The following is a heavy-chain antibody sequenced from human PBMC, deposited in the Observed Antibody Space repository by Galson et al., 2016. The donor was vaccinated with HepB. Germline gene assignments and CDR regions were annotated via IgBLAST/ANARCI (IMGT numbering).Heavy chain of an antibody. CDR1: GDSVSSNSAA. D-gene: IGHD3-9*01. V-gene: IGHV6-1*01. CDR2: TYYRSKWYN. J-gene: IGHJ6*02. CDR3: ARERLRYFDWLRNRYCYYGMDV. Sequence: CAISGDSVSSNSAAWNWIRQSPSRGLEWLGRTYYRSKWYNDYAVSVESRITINPDTSKNQVSLQLNSVTPEDTAVYYCARERLRYFDWLRNRYCYYGMDVWGQGTTVTVSS.